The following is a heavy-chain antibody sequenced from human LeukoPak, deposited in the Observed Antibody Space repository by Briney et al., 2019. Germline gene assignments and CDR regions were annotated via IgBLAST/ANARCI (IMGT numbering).Heavy chain of an antibody. J-gene: IGHJ6*03. CDR2: IYTSGST. CDR1: GGSISSYY. CDR3: ARVGVDSYYYYMDV. V-gene: IGHV4-4*09. Sequence: SETLSLTCTISGGSISSYYWSWIRQPPGKGLEWIGYIYTSGSTNYNPSLKSRVTISVDTSKNQFSLKLSSVTAADTAVYYCARVGVDSYYYYMDVWGKGTTVTVSS. D-gene: IGHD3-16*01.